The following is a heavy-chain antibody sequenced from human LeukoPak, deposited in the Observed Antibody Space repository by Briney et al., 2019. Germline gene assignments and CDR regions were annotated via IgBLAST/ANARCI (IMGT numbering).Heavy chain of an antibody. J-gene: IGHJ3*02. CDR1: GGSISSYY. V-gene: IGHV4-59*01. CDR3: ARDRRTSSTPNDAFDI. CDR2: IYYSGST. Sequence: SETLSLTCTVSGGSISSYYWSWLRQPPGEGLEWIGYIYYSGSTNYNPSLEGRVTISVDTSKNKFSLKLSSVTAADTAVYYCARDRRTSSTPNDAFDIRGQGTMVTVSS. D-gene: IGHD6-13*01.